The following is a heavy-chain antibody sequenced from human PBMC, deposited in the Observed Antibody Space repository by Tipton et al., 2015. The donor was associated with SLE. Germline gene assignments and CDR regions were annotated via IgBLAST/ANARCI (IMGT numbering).Heavy chain of an antibody. CDR3: TRHVYDDNGYYMRDFDY. Sequence: TLSLTCAVSGYSISSGHYWGWIRQPPGKGLEWIASISHSGNTYYNPSLKSRVSMSIDTSKNQVFLRLSSVTAPDTAVYYCTRHVYDDNGYYMRDFDYWGQGTLVTVSS. CDR2: ISHSGNT. J-gene: IGHJ4*02. CDR1: GYSISSGHY. V-gene: IGHV4-38-2*01. D-gene: IGHD3-22*01.